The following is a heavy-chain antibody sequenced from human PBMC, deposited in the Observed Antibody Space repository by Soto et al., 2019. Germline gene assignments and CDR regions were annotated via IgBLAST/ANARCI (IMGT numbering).Heavy chain of an antibody. Sequence: SETLSLTCSVSGGSISSYYWSWIRQPPGKGLEWIGYIYYSGSTNYNPSLKSRVTISVDTSKNQFSLKLSSVTAADTAVYYCARDCSSTSCYQPEGDYYYYGMDVWGQGTTVTVSS. D-gene: IGHD2-2*01. J-gene: IGHJ6*02. CDR3: ARDCSSTSCYQPEGDYYYYGMDV. CDR2: IYYSGST. CDR1: GGSISSYY. V-gene: IGHV4-59*01.